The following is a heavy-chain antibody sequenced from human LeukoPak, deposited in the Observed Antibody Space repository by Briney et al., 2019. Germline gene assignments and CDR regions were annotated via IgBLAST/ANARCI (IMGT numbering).Heavy chain of an antibody. CDR2: IIPIFGTA. Sequence: SVKVSRKASGYTFTSYGISWVRQAPGQGLEWMGGIIPIFGTANYAQKFQGRVTITADESTSTAYMELSSLRSEDTAVYYCARSTVTTLAFDIWGQGTMVTVSS. J-gene: IGHJ3*02. V-gene: IGHV1-69*13. D-gene: IGHD4-17*01. CDR1: GYTFTSYG. CDR3: ARSTVTTLAFDI.